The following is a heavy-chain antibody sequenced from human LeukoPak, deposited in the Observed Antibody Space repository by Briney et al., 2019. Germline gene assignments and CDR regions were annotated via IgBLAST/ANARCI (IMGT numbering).Heavy chain of an antibody. D-gene: IGHD6-13*01. J-gene: IGHJ4*02. V-gene: IGHV3-11*01. Sequence: GGSLRLSCAASGFTFSDYYMSWIRQAPGKGLEWVSYISSSGSTIYYADSVKGRFTISRDNAKNSLYLQMNSLRAEDTAVYYCAREKDSSWDRACDYGGEGTLVTISS. CDR2: ISSSGSTI. CDR1: GFTFSDYY. CDR3: AREKDSSWDRACDY.